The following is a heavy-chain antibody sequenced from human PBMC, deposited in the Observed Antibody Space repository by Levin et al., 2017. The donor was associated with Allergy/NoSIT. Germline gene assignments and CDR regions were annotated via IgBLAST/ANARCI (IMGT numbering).Heavy chain of an antibody. V-gene: IGHV3-74*01. CDR2: INSGDSDT. CDR1: GFTFSNYY. J-gene: IGHJ4*02. D-gene: IGHD2-2*01. CDR3: ARGGCSSTGCPDY. Sequence: GGSLRLSCSASGFTFSNYYMHWVRQAPGKGLVWVSSINSGDSDTYYADSVKGRFAISRDNAKNTLYLQMNSLGAEDTAVYYCARGGCSSTGCPDYWGQGTLVSVAA.